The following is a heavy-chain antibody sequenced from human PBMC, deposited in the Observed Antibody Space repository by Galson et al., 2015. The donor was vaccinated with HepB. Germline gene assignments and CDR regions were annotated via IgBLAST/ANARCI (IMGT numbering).Heavy chain of an antibody. CDR2: FSYDGSNK. V-gene: IGHV3-30*18. CDR1: GFTFSSYG. CDR3: AKDGGGVWLLLDY. J-gene: IGHJ4*02. Sequence: SLRLSCAASGFTFSSYGMHWVRQAPGKGLEWVAVFSYDGSNKYFADSVRGRFTISRDNSKNTLYLQMNSLRAEDTAVYYCAKDGGGVWLLLDYWGQGTLVTVSS. D-gene: IGHD3-22*01.